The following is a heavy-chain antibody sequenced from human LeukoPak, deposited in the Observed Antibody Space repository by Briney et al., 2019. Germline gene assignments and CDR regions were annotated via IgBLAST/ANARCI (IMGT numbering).Heavy chain of an antibody. V-gene: IGHV4-34*01. CDR1: GGSFSGYY. CDR2: INHSGSN. CDR3: ARYLVEGAASTIDY. J-gene: IGHJ4*02. D-gene: IGHD2-15*01. Sequence: SETLSLTCAVSGGSFSGYYWSWIRQPPGKGLEWIGEINHSGSNNYNPSLKSRVTISVDTSKNQFSLKLSSVTAADTAVYYCARYLVEGAASTIDYWGQGTLVTVSS.